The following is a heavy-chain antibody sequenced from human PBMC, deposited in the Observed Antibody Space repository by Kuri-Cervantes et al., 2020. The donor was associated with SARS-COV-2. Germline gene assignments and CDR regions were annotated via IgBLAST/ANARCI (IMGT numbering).Heavy chain of an antibody. CDR2: INLNTDGT. D-gene: IGHD3/OR15-3a*01. V-gene: IGHV1-2*02. Sequence: ASVKVSCKASGYTFTSYYMHWVRQAPGQGLEWMGCINLNTDGTHYAQNLQGRVTMTRDTSISTAYMELSRLRSDDTAVYYCARDPAWTGDGPWGQGTLVTVSS. CDR1: GYTFTSYY. J-gene: IGHJ5*02. CDR3: ARDPAWTGDGP.